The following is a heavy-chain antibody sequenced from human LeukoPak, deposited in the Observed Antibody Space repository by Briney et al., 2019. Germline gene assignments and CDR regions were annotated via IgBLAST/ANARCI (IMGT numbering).Heavy chain of an antibody. Sequence: TGGSLRLSCAASGFTFNSYDMNRVRQAPGKGLEWVSYISSSSSTIYYADSVKGRFTISRDNAKNSLYLQMNSLRAEDTAVYYCARTIFGVVITLDYWGQGTLVTVSS. D-gene: IGHD3-3*01. CDR3: ARTIFGVVITLDY. V-gene: IGHV3-48*01. J-gene: IGHJ4*02. CDR2: ISSSSSTI. CDR1: GFTFNSYD.